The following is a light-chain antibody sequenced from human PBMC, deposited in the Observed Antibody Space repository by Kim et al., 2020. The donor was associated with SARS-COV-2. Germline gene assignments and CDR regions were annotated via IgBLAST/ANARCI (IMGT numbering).Light chain of an antibody. J-gene: IGKJ2*01. CDR1: QSLLHSNGKNY. Sequence: DIEMTQSPLFLPVTPGETASISCRSSQSLLHSNGKNYVDWYLQRPGQSPQVLIYVSSNRASGVPDRFRGSGSDTDFTLKISRVEAEDVGVYYCMQALQTPYTFGQGTKLEI. V-gene: IGKV2-28*01. CDR3: MQALQTPYT. CDR2: VSS.